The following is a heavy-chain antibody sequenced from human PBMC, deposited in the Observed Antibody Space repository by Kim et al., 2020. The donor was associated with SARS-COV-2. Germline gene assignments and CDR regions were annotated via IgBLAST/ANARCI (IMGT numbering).Heavy chain of an antibody. J-gene: IGHJ1*01. CDR3: ATRSIYRGDFQH. V-gene: IGHV4-39*01. Sequence: SETLSLTCTVSGGSISSSSYYWGWIRQPPGKGLEWIGSIYYSGSTYYNPSLKSRVTISVDTSKNQSSLKLSSVTAADTAVYYCATRSIYRGDFQHWGQGTLVTVSS. CDR1: GGSISSSSYY. CDR2: IYYSGST. D-gene: IGHD2-21*01.